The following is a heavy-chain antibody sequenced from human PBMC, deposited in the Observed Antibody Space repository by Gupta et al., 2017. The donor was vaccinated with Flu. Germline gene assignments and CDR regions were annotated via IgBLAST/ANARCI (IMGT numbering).Heavy chain of an antibody. CDR2: ISSSSSYI. Sequence: EVQLVESGGGLVKPGGSLRLSCAASGFTFSSYSMNWVRQAPGKGLEWVSSISSSSSYIYYADSVKGRFTISRDNAKNSLDLQMNSLRAEDTAVYYCARDPGYCSGGSCYGCDYWGQGTLVTVS. V-gene: IGHV3-21*01. CDR1: GFTFSSYS. CDR3: ARDPGYCSGGSCYGCDY. J-gene: IGHJ4*02. D-gene: IGHD2-15*01.